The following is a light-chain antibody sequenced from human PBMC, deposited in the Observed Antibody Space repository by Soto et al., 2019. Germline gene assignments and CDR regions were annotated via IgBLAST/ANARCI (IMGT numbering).Light chain of an antibody. CDR3: QQRNDWPIT. CDR1: QSISRY. V-gene: IGKV3-11*01. CDR2: DAS. J-gene: IGKJ5*01. Sequence: EIVLTQSPASLSLSPGELATLSCRASQSISRYLAWYQQKPGQAPRLLIYDASSRATGIPARFSGSGSGTDFTLTISSLDSEDCAVSHCQQRNDWPITFGQGTRLDIK.